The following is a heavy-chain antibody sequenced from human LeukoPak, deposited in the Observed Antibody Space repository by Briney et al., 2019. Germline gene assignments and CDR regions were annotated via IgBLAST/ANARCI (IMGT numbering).Heavy chain of an antibody. CDR1: GFTFSNYW. V-gene: IGHV3-7*01. J-gene: IGHJ5*02. CDR2: IKQDGSER. D-gene: IGHD6-6*01. Sequence: GGSLRLSCAASGFTFSNYWMSWVRQAPGKGLEWVANIKQDGSERHYLDSVKGRFTISRDNAENSLYLQMNSLRAEDTAVYYCAREVAARRLGSWFDPWGQGTLVTVSS. CDR3: AREVAARRLGSWFDP.